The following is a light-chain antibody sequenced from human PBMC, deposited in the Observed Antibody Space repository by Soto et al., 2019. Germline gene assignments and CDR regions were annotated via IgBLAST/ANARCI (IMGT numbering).Light chain of an antibody. V-gene: IGKV1-9*01. Sequence: IQLTQSPASLSASVGDRVTITCRASKGMSTYLAWYQQKPGKAPKLLIYAASTLQTGVPSRFSGSGSGTDFTLSINSLQPEDFATYYCQQLHSYPYTLGQGTKLEIK. CDR2: AAS. CDR1: KGMSTY. CDR3: QQLHSYPYT. J-gene: IGKJ2*01.